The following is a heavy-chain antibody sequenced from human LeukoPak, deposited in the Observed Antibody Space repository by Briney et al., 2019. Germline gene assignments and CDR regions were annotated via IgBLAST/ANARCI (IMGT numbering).Heavy chain of an antibody. J-gene: IGHJ4*02. CDR3: ARHYYGSGSYEDY. D-gene: IGHD3-10*01. V-gene: IGHV5-51*01. CDR1: GYSFTTYW. CDR2: IYPGDSDT. Sequence: GESLKTSCKGSGYSFTTYWIGWVRQMPGKGLEWMGIIYPGDSDTRYSPSFQGQVTISADKSISTAYLQWSSLKASDTAMYYCARHYYGSGSYEDYWGQGTLVTVSS.